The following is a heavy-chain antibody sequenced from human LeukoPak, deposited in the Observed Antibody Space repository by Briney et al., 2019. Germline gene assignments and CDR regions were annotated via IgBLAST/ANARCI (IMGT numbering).Heavy chain of an antibody. CDR1: GFTFSSYS. CDR3: ARDLTIFGVVQYSNDY. Sequence: GGSLRLSCAASGFTFSSYSMNWVRQAPGEGLEWVSTISSSSSYIYYADSVKGRFTISRDNAKNSLYLQMNSLRAEDTAVYYCARDLTIFGVVQYSNDYWGQGTLVTVSS. CDR2: ISSSSSYI. V-gene: IGHV3-21*01. J-gene: IGHJ4*02. D-gene: IGHD3-3*01.